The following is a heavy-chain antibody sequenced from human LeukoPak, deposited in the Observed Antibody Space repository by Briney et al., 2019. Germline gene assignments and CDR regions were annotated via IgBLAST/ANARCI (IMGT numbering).Heavy chain of an antibody. Sequence: GGSLRLSCAASGFTFSSYGMHWVRQAPGKGLEWVAVIWYDGSNKYYADSVKGRFTISRDNSKNTLYLQMNSLRAEDTAVYYCAKVLGLIAALGAFDIWGQGAMVTVSS. V-gene: IGHV3-33*06. D-gene: IGHD6-6*01. CDR3: AKVLGLIAALGAFDI. CDR2: IWYDGSNK. J-gene: IGHJ3*02. CDR1: GFTFSSYG.